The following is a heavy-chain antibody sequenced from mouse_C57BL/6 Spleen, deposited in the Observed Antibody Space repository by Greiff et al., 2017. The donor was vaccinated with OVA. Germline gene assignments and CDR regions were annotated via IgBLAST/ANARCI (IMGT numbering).Heavy chain of an antibody. D-gene: IGHD2-5*01. V-gene: IGHV1-50*01. CDR2: IDPSDSYT. J-gene: IGHJ4*01. Sequence: QVHVKQPGAELVKPGASVKLSCKASGYTFTSYWMQWVKQRPGQGLEWIGEIDPSDSYTNYNQKFKGKATLTVDTSSSTAYMQLSSLTSEDSAVYYCAGSNYLAMDYWGQGTSVTVSS. CDR3: AGSNYLAMDY. CDR1: GYTFTSYW.